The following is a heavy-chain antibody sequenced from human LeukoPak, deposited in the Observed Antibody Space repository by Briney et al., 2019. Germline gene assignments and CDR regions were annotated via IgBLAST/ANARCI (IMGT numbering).Heavy chain of an antibody. CDR3: AKYGRSNFDY. V-gene: IGHV3-66*01. Sequence: PGGSLRLSCAASGFTVSNNYMSWVRQAPGKGLEWVSVIYSGGDTFYADSVKGRFTISRDNSKNTLYLQMNSLRAEDTAVYYCAKYGRSNFDYWGQGTLVTVSS. J-gene: IGHJ4*02. D-gene: IGHD4-17*01. CDR2: IYSGGDT. CDR1: GFTVSNNY.